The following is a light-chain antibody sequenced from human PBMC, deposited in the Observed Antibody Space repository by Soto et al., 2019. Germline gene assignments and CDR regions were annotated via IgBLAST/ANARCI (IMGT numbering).Light chain of an antibody. CDR1: QSLLHSNGYNY. CDR3: MQALQTPA. J-gene: IGKJ2*01. V-gene: IGKV2-28*01. CDR2: LGS. Sequence: DLVMTQSPLSLPVTPGEPASISCRSSQSLLHSNGYNYLDWYLQKPGQSPQLLIYLGSNRASGDPDRFSGSGSGTDFTLKISRVEAEDVGVYYCMQALQTPAFGQGTKLEIK.